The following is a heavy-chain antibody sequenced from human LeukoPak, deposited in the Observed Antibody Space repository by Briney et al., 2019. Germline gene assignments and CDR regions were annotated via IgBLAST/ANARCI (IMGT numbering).Heavy chain of an antibody. D-gene: IGHD2-15*01. CDR2: INPNSGGT. J-gene: IGHJ6*04. CDR3: ARAPSDCSGGSCYEKTRLSYYYYYGMDV. Sequence: ASVKVSCKASGYTFTGYYMHWVRQAPGQGLEGMGWINPNSGGTNYAQKFQGWVTMTRDTSISTAYMELSRLRSDDTAVYYCARAPSDCSGGSCYEKTRLSYYYYYGMDVWGKGTTVTVSS. CDR1: GYTFTGYY. V-gene: IGHV1-2*04.